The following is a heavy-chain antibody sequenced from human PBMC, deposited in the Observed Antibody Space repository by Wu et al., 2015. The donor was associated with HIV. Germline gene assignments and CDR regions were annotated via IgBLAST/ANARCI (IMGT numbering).Heavy chain of an antibody. CDR3: AREEREEVFGLVKGFEM. CDR1: GDSITSGFY. CDR2: IYHSGGT. V-gene: IGHV4-38-2*02. Sequence: QVQLQESGPGLVKPSETLSLTCSVSGDSITSGFYWNWIRQSPGKGLEWIGSIYHSGGTDYNPSLKSRVTMSVDTSKNQFSLKLSSVTAADTGVYYCAREEREEVFGLVKGFEMWGQGTRVTVSS. D-gene: IGHD3/OR15-3a*01. J-gene: IGHJ3*02.